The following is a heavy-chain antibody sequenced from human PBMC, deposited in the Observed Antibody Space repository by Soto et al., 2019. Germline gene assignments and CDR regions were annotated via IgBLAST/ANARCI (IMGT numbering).Heavy chain of an antibody. CDR1: GGSISSGDYY. J-gene: IGHJ4*02. V-gene: IGHV4-30-4*01. D-gene: IGHD3-10*01. CDR2: IYYSGST. Sequence: PSETLSLTCTVSGGSISSGDYYWSWIRQPPGKGLEWIGYIYYSGSTYYNPSLKSRVTISVDTSKNQFSLKLSSVTAADTAVYYCARAFEDYGSGPIIDYWGQGTLVTVSS. CDR3: ARAFEDYGSGPIIDY.